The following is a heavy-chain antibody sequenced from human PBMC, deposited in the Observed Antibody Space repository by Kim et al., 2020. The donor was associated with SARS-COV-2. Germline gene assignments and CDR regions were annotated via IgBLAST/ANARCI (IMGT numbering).Heavy chain of an antibody. J-gene: IGHJ4*02. CDR2: ISGSGGST. CDR1: GFIFSSYA. D-gene: IGHD3-3*01. Sequence: GGSLRLSCAASGFIFSSYAMSWVRQAPGKGLEWVSAISGSGGSTYYADSVKGRFTISRDNSKNTLYLQMNSLRAEDTAVYYCAKGGDYDFWSGYYFFPLGYWGQGTLVTVSS. CDR3: AKGGDYDFWSGYYFFPLGY. V-gene: IGHV3-23*01.